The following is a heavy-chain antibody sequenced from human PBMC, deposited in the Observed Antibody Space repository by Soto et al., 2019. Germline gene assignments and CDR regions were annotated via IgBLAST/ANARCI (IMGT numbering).Heavy chain of an antibody. V-gene: IGHV3-30*18. CDR1: GFTFSTYG. CDR3: AKDRHVGRDGYHYGADY. D-gene: IGHD4-17*01. Sequence: QVQVVESGGGVVQPGRSLTLSCAASGFTFSTYGMHWVRQAPGKGLEWVAIISYDGSDKRYADSVKGRFAISRDNSMNTLYLQLNSLRAEDTAVYYCAKDRHVGRDGYHYGADYWGQGTLVTVSS. J-gene: IGHJ4*02. CDR2: ISYDGSDK.